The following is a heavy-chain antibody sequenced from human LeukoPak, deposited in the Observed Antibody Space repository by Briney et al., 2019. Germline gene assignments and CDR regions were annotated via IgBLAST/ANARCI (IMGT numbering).Heavy chain of an antibody. D-gene: IGHD1-26*01. J-gene: IGHJ4*02. CDR1: GFTFSSYG. CDR3: ARTFSGSWYYFDY. CDR2: IWYDGSNK. V-gene: IGHV3-33*01. Sequence: GRSLRLSCAASGFTFSSYGMHWVRQAPGKGLEWVAVIWYDGSNKYYADSVKGRFTISRDNSKNTLYLQMNSLRAEDTAVYYCARTFSGSWYYFDYWGQGTLVTVSS.